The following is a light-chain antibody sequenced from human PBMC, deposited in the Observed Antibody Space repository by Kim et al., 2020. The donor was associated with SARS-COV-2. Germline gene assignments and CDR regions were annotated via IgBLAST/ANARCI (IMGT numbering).Light chain of an antibody. Sequence: SPGERVTLSCRASQSVGTDLAWYQHKPGQAPRLLIYDASTRVSGTPARFSGSGSGTEFTLTISSLQSEDFAVYYCQQYYNWPPGTFGQGTKVDIK. J-gene: IGKJ1*01. CDR1: QSVGTD. CDR2: DAS. CDR3: QQYYNWPPGT. V-gene: IGKV3-15*01.